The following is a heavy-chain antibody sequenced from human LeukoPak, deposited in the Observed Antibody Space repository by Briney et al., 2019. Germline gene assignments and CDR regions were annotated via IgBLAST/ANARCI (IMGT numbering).Heavy chain of an antibody. Sequence: SVKVSCKASGFIFSRSAVQWVRQARGQRLEWIGWIVVGSGNTNYAQKFQERVTMTRDMSTGTAYMELSSLRSEDTAVYYCAAGNYYDSSGYYPHAFDIWGQGTMVTVSS. CDR1: GFIFSRSA. V-gene: IGHV1-58*01. CDR3: AAGNYYDSSGYYPHAFDI. J-gene: IGHJ3*02. D-gene: IGHD3-22*01. CDR2: IVVGSGNT.